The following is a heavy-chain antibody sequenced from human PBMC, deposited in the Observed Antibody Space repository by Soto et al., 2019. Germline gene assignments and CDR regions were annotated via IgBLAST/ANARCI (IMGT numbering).Heavy chain of an antibody. V-gene: IGHV3-7*01. CDR2: INQDGSEK. J-gene: IGHJ4*02. CDR1: GFTFSIYW. CDR3: ARVGVGTFDY. Sequence: GGSLRLSCAASGFTFSIYWMSWVRQAPGKRLEWVANINQDGSEKNHLDSVKGRFTISRDNAKNSLYLQMNSLRAEDTAVYYCARVGVGTFDYWGQGTLVTVSS. D-gene: IGHD3-3*01.